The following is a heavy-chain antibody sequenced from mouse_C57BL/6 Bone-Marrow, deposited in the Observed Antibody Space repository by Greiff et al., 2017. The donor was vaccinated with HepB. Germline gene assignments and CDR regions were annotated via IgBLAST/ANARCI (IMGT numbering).Heavy chain of an antibody. CDR2: IYPGDGDT. D-gene: IGHD1-1*01. J-gene: IGHJ4*01. CDR3: ADGYAMDY. V-gene: IGHV1-82*01. Sequence: QVQLQQSGPELVKPGASVKISCKASGYAFSSSWMNWVKQRPGKGLEWIGRIYPGDGDTNYNGKFKGKATLTADKSSSTAYMQLSSLTSEDSAVYFCADGYAMDYWGQGTSVTVSS. CDR1: GYAFSSSW.